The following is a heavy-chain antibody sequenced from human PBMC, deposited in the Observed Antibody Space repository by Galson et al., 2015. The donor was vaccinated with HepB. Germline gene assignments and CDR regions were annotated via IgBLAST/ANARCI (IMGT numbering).Heavy chain of an antibody. J-gene: IGHJ3*02. CDR2: IYGSGNT. CDR1: GGSINSGAYS. V-gene: IGHV4-30-4*07. D-gene: IGHD5-18*01. CDR3: ARASPGYAYGTGDAFDI. Sequence: TLSLTCAVSGGSINSGAYSWSWIRQPPGKGLEWIGYIYGSGNTYYNPSLKSRVSISLDTSKKQFSLNLRSVTAADPAVYYCARASPGYAYGTGDAFDIWGQGTLVTVSA.